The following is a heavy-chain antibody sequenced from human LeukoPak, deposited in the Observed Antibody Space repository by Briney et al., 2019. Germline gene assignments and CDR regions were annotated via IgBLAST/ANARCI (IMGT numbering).Heavy chain of an antibody. Sequence: ASVKVSCKASGYTFSSVAMNWVRQAPGQGLEWMGWINTNTGNPTYAQGFTGRFVFSLDISVSTAYLQISSLKTEDTAVYYCARDYGDYVLGYWGQGTLVTVSS. CDR2: INTNTGNP. CDR3: ARDYGDYVLGY. V-gene: IGHV7-4-1*02. CDR1: GYTFSSVA. J-gene: IGHJ4*02. D-gene: IGHD4-17*01.